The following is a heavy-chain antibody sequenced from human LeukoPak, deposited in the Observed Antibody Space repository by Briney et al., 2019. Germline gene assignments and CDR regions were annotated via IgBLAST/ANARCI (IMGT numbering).Heavy chain of an antibody. CDR1: GVSISSSSYS. Sequence: PSETLSLTCTVSGVSISSSSYSWGWIRQPPGKGLEWIGSIYYSGSTNYNPSLKSRVTISVDTSKNQFSLKLSSVTAADTAVYYCARVESPFDGSYSYYFDYWGQGTLVTVSS. CDR3: ARVESPFDGSYSYYFDY. J-gene: IGHJ4*02. V-gene: IGHV4-39*07. D-gene: IGHD1-26*01. CDR2: IYYSGST.